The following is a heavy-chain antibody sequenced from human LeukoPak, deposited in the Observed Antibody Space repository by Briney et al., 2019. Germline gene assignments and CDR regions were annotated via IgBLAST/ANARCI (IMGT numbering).Heavy chain of an antibody. V-gene: IGHV3-48*01. D-gene: IGHD6-19*01. CDR3: ARDQWLDY. CDR1: GFTFSGYM. CDR2: IGTSGNTI. J-gene: IGHJ4*02. Sequence: GGSLRLSCAASGFTFSGYMMNWVRQAPGKGLEWVSFIGTSGNTIYYADSVKGRFTVSRDNAKNSLYLQMNSLRAEDTAVYYCARDQWLDYGGQGTLVTVSS.